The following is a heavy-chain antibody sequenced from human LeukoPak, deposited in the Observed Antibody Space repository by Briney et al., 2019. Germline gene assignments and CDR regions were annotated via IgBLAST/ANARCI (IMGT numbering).Heavy chain of an antibody. D-gene: IGHD1-26*01. CDR3: AREWELRLSPFDY. CDR2: ISYDGSNK. CDR1: GFTFSSYA. V-gene: IGHV3-30-3*01. J-gene: IGHJ4*02. Sequence: GGSLRLSCAASGFTFSSYAMHWVRQAPGKGLEWVAVISYDGSNKYYADSVKGRFTISRDNSKNTLYLQMNSLRAEDTAVYYCAREWELRLSPFDYWGQGTLVTVSS.